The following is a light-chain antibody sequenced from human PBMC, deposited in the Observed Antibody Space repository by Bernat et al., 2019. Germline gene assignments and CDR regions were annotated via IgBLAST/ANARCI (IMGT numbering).Light chain of an antibody. V-gene: IGKV1-39*01. CDR3: QQSYRIRT. Sequence: DIQLTQSPSSRSASVGDIVTITCRASQSIDTSLNWYQQKPGKAPRLLIYTASALQPDVPSRFNGSGSGTDFTLKITGLQREDFATYYCQQSYRIRTFGQRPTVEI. J-gene: IGKJ1*01. CDR2: TAS. CDR1: QSIDTS.